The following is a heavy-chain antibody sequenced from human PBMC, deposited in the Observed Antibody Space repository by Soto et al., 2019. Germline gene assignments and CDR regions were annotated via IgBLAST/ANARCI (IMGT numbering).Heavy chain of an antibody. CDR1: GYSFTSYW. D-gene: IGHD1-26*01. J-gene: IGHJ6*02. CDR3: ARHRGGSYYYYYGMDV. CDR2: IYPGDSDT. Sequence: GESLKISCKGSGYSFTSYWIGWVRQMPGKGLEWMGIIYPGDSDTRYSPSFQGQVTISADKSISTAYLQWSSLKASDTAMYYCARHRGGSYYYYYGMDVWGQGTTVTGSS. V-gene: IGHV5-51*01.